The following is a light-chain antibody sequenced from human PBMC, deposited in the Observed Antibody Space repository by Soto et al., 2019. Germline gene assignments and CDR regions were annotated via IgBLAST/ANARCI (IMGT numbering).Light chain of an antibody. J-gene: IGKJ3*01. CDR3: QQYDGV. Sequence: QMTQSPSTLSASVGDRVTITCRASKSISTWVAWYQQKPGKAPNVLIYDASRVKSGAPLRFSGSGSGTEFTLPISSLQPDDIATYSCQQYDGVFGPWTKVEIK. CDR2: DAS. CDR1: KSISTW. V-gene: IGKV1-5*01.